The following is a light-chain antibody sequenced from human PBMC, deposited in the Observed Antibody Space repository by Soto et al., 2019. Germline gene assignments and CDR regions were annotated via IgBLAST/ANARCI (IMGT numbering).Light chain of an antibody. V-gene: IGKV3-15*01. CDR2: GAS. CDR3: QQYSAWPLT. CDR1: QSVNNN. J-gene: IGKJ4*01. Sequence: EIVMTQSPATLSVSPRERATLFCRASQSVNNNFLAWYQQKPGQAPRLLIHGASTRATGIPARFSGSGSGTEFTLTISSLQSEDFAVYYGQQYSAWPLTFGGGTKVEIK.